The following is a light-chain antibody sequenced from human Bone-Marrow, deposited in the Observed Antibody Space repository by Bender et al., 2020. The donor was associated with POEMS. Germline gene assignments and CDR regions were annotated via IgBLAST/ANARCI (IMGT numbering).Light chain of an antibody. J-gene: IGLJ3*02. Sequence: QSALTQPRSVSGSPGQSVPISCTGSSSDVGGYNYVSWYQRHSGKAPKLMIYDVTNRPSGVSHRFSGSKSGNTASLTISGLQAEDEAEYFCSSYTNISSWVFGGGTDLTVL. CDR1: SSDVGGYNY. CDR2: DVT. CDR3: SSYTNISSWV. V-gene: IGLV2-14*03.